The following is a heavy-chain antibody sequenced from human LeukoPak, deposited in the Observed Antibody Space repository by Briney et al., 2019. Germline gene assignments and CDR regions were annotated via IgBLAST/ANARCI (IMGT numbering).Heavy chain of an antibody. Sequence: GASVKVSCKTSGYTFTNNGIGWVRQAPGQGLEWVGWISTYNDNTNYAQNLQGRVTLTTDTSTSTAYMELRGLRSDDTAVYYCARERAYQLLYHTFDYWGQGTLVTVSS. CDR2: ISTYNDNT. D-gene: IGHD2-2*02. V-gene: IGHV1-18*01. J-gene: IGHJ4*02. CDR1: GYTFTNNG. CDR3: ARERAYQLLYHTFDY.